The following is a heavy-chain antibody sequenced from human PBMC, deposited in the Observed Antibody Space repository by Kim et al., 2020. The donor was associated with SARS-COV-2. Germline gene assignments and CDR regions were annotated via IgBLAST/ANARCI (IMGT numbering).Heavy chain of an antibody. CDR1: GYTFTSYT. J-gene: IGHJ4*02. V-gene: IGHV1-3*01. Sequence: ASVKVSCKASGYTFTSYTMHWVRQAPGQGLEWMGWINVGYGNTKYLQTFQGRVTITRDTSASTAYMERSSLGSEDTAVYYCAREGTTRSGGYYFDYWGQGALVTVSS. D-gene: IGHD1-1*01. CDR2: INVGYGNT. CDR3: AREGTTRSGGYYFDY.